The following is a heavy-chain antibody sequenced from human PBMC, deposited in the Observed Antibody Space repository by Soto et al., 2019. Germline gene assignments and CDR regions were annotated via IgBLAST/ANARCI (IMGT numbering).Heavy chain of an antibody. CDR1: GGLFSSYA. Sequence: SVKVSCKASGGLFSSYAISWVRQAPGQGLEWMGGIIPIFGTANYAQKFQGRVTITADESANTAYMELSSLRSEDTAMYYCATSGQRDYYYYGMDVWGQGTTVTVSS. CDR3: ATSGQRDYYYYGMDV. D-gene: IGHD6-25*01. CDR2: IIPIFGTA. V-gene: IGHV1-69*13. J-gene: IGHJ6*02.